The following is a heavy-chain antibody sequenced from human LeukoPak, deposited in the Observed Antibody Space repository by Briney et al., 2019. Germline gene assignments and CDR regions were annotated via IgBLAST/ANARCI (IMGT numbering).Heavy chain of an antibody. CDR3: ARGRGAADNWFDP. Sequence: ASVKVSCKASGYTSTSYDINWVRQATGQGLEWMGWMNPNSGNAGYAQKFQGRVTMTRNTSISTAYMELSSLRSEDTAVYYCARGRGAADNWFDPWGQGTLVTVSS. J-gene: IGHJ5*02. CDR1: GYTSTSYD. CDR2: MNPNSGNA. V-gene: IGHV1-8*01. D-gene: IGHD6-13*01.